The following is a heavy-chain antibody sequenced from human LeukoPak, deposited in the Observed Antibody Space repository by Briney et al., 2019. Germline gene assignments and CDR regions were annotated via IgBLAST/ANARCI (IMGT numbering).Heavy chain of an antibody. Sequence: PWETLSLTCAVYGGSFSGYYWSWIRQPPGKGLEWIGEINHSGSTNYNPSLKSRVTISVDTSKNQFSLKLRSVTAGDTAVYYCARGGARLLWFRELGYWGQGTLVTVSS. CDR1: GGSFSGYY. CDR3: ARGGARLLWFRELGY. CDR2: INHSGST. D-gene: IGHD3-10*01. V-gene: IGHV4-34*01. J-gene: IGHJ4*02.